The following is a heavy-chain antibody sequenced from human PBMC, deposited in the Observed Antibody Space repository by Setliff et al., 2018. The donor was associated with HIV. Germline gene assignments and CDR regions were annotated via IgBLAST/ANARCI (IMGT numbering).Heavy chain of an antibody. V-gene: IGHV1-18*01. CDR1: GYNFTSNG. J-gene: IGHJ6*03. CDR2: ISASKGNT. Sequence: GASVKVSCKASGYNFTSNGISWVRQAPGQGLEWMGRISASKGNTKYTQDFQGRVTMTTDTSTSTVYMELRSLRSEDTAVYYCARDQGFWSGFTYNYYMDVWGKGTTVTVSS. CDR3: ARDQGFWSGFTYNYYMDV. D-gene: IGHD3-3*01.